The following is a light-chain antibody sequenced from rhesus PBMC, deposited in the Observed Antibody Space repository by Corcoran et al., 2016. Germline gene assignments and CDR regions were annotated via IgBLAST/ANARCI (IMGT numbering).Light chain of an antibody. V-gene: IGKV4-1*01. Sequence: IVMTQSPDSLAVSLGERVTINCKSSQSLLYSSNNKNYLAWYQQKPGQAPKLLIYWKSTRESGVPNRFRGGGSGTDFTLTISGLQAEDVAVYYCQQYYSSPLTFGPGTKLDIK. J-gene: IGKJ3*01. CDR1: QSLLYSSNNKNY. CDR2: WKS. CDR3: QQYYSSPLT.